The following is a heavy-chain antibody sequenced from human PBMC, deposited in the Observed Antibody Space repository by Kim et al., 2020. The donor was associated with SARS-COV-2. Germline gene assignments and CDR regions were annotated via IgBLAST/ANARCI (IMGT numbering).Heavy chain of an antibody. V-gene: IGHV4-39*01. CDR2: IYYSGST. D-gene: IGHD3-22*01. CDR3: ARWPGDYYDSSGYYSGAFDI. CDR1: GGSISSSSYY. Sequence: SETLSLTCTVSGGSISSSSYYWGWIRQPPGKGLEWIGSIYYSGSTYYNPSLKSRVTISVDTSKNQFSLKLSSVTAADTAVYYCARWPGDYYDSSGYYSGAFDIWGQGTMVTVSS. J-gene: IGHJ3*02.